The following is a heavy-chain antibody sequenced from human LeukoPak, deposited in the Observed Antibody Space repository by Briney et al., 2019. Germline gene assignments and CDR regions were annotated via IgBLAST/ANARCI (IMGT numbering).Heavy chain of an antibody. D-gene: IGHD5-24*01. J-gene: IGHJ4*02. CDR1: GESFSSYY. CDR2: INHSGNT. Sequence: SETLSLTCAVHGESFSSYYWSWIRQPPGKGLEWIGEINHSGNTNYNPSLKSRVTISVDTSKNQFSLKLSSLTAADTAVYYCARVDGDGYNIPDYWGQGTLVTVSS. CDR3: ARVDGDGYNIPDY. V-gene: IGHV4-34*01.